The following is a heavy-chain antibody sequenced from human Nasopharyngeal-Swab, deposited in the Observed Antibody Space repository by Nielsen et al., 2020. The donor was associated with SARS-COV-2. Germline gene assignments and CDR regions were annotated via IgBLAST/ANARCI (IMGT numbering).Heavy chain of an antibody. V-gene: IGHV3-23*01. J-gene: IGHJ4*02. CDR2: ISGSGDRT. Sequence: GESLKISCAASGFTFSNYDMSWVRQAPGKGLEWVSTISGSGDRTRYADSVKGRFTISRDNAKSTLYLEMNSLRAEDTAVYYCARGRGSSTSMIGYWGQGTLVTVSS. CDR3: ARGRGSSTSMIGY. CDR1: GFTFSNYD. D-gene: IGHD2/OR15-2a*01.